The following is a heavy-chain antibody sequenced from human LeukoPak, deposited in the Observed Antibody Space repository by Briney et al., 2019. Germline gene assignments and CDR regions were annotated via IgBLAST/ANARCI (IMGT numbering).Heavy chain of an antibody. J-gene: IGHJ4*02. D-gene: IGHD2-2*01. CDR3: AKGYCSSTSCYLVDTAMVPFDY. CDR2: ISGSGGST. Sequence: WGSLRLSCAASGFTFSSYAMSWVRQAPGKGLEWVSAISGSGGSTYYADSVKGRFTISRDNSKNTLYLQMNSLRAEDTAVYYCAKGYCSSTSCYLVDTAMVPFDYWGQGTLVTVSS. CDR1: GFTFSSYA. V-gene: IGHV3-23*01.